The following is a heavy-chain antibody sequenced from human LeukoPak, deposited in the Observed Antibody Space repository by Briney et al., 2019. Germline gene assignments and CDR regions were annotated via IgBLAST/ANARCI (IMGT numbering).Heavy chain of an antibody. CDR1: GFTFSGSA. J-gene: IGHJ4*02. CDR2: IRSKANSYAT. V-gene: IGHV3-73*01. CDR3: TSFKFFGVFDY. Sequence: PGGSLRLSCAASGFTFSGSAMHWVRQASGKGLEWVGRIRSKANSYATAYAASVKGRFTISRDDSKNTAYLQMNSLKTEDAAVYYCTSFKFFGVFDYWGQGTLVTVSS. D-gene: IGHD3-3*01.